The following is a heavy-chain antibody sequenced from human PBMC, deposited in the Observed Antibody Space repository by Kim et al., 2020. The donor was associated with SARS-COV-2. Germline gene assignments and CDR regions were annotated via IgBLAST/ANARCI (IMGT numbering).Heavy chain of an antibody. CDR1: GFTVSSNY. J-gene: IGHJ4*02. CDR3: ASLVDYYGSGSYLPRDY. Sequence: GGSLRLSCAASGFTVSSNYMSWVRQAPGKGLEWVSVIYSGGSTYYADSVKGRFTISRHNSKNTLYLQMNSLRAEDTDVYYCASLVDYYGSGSYLPRDYWGQGTLVTVSS. D-gene: IGHD3-10*01. V-gene: IGHV3-53*04. CDR2: IYSGGST.